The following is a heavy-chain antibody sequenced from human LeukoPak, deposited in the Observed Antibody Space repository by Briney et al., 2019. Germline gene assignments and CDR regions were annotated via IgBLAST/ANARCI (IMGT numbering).Heavy chain of an antibody. D-gene: IGHD7-27*01. Sequence: GGSLRLSCAASGFTFSSYGMQWVRQAPGKGLEWVAVISYDGSNKYYADSVKGRFTISRDNSKNTLYLQMNSLRAEDTAVYYCASPGSGRHNWGQGTLVTVSS. CDR1: GFTFSSYG. V-gene: IGHV3-30*03. CDR2: ISYDGSNK. J-gene: IGHJ1*01. CDR3: ASPGSGRHN.